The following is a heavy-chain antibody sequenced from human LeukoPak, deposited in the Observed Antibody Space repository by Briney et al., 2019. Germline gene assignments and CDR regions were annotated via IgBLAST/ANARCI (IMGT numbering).Heavy chain of an antibody. CDR3: ARVPDGSVNY. Sequence: GGSLRLSCAASGFTFSSYWMHWVRQAPGQGLVWVSRINRDGSNTIYADSVKGRFTISRDSAKNTPYLQMNSLRAEDTAVYYCARVPDGSVNYWGQGTLVTVSS. D-gene: IGHD3-10*01. J-gene: IGHJ4*02. CDR2: INRDGSNT. V-gene: IGHV3-74*01. CDR1: GFTFSSYW.